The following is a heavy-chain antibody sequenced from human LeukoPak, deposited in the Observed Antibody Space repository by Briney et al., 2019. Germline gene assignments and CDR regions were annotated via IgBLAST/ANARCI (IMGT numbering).Heavy chain of an antibody. CDR3: ARHLGGGEWEPPQYYFDY. Sequence: PSETLSLTCTVSGGSISSYYWSWIRQPPGKGLEWIGYIYYSGSTNYNPSLKSRVTISVDTSKNQFSLKLSSVTAADTAVYYCARHLGGGEWEPPQYYFDYWGQGTLVTVSS. CDR2: IYYSGST. V-gene: IGHV4-59*08. J-gene: IGHJ4*02. D-gene: IGHD1-26*01. CDR1: GGSISSYY.